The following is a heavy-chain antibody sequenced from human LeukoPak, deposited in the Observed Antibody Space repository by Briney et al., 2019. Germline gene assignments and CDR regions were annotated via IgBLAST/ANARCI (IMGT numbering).Heavy chain of an antibody. CDR2: IIPIFGTA. CDR1: GGTFSSYA. V-gene: IGHV1-69*01. Sequence: SVKVSCKASGGTFSSYAISWVRQAPGQGLEWMGGIIPIFGTANYAQKFQGRVTITADESTSTAYMELSSLRSEGTAVYYCARGSPDRTAAGSYYYYYYMDVWGKGTTVTVSS. D-gene: IGHD6-13*01. J-gene: IGHJ6*03. CDR3: ARGSPDRTAAGSYYYYYYMDV.